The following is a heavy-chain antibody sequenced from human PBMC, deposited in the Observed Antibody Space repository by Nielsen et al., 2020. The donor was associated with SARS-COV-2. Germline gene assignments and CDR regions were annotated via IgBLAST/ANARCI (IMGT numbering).Heavy chain of an antibody. CDR2: ISGSGDYT. D-gene: IGHD3-16*01. CDR3: ASGAVAGGY. Sequence: GESLKISCPASGFSFSDYSMHWVRQAPGTGLEWVSSISGSGDYTFYADSVKGRFTISRDNAKNSLYLQMNSLRAEDTAVYYCASGAVAGGYWGQGTLVTVSS. CDR1: GFSFSDYS. J-gene: IGHJ4*02. V-gene: IGHV3-21*01.